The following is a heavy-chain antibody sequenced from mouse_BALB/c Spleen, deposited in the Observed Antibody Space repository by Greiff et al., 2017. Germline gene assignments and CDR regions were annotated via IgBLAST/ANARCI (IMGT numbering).Heavy chain of an antibody. CDR3: ARRDYYGSSYAMDY. V-gene: IGHV3-2*02. Sequence: EVKLMESGPGLVKPSQSLSLTCTVTGYSITSDYAWNWIRQFPGNKLEWMGYISYSGSTSYNPSLKSRISITRDTSKNQFFLQLNSVTTEDTATYYCARRDYYGSSYAMDYWGQGTSVTVSS. D-gene: IGHD1-1*01. J-gene: IGHJ4*01. CDR2: ISYSGST. CDR1: GYSITSDYA.